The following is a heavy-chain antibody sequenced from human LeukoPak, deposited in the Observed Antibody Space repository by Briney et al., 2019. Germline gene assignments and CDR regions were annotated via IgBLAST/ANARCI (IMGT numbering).Heavy chain of an antibody. CDR3: ARQNDFRLDY. CDR1: GSTFSSYW. V-gene: IGHV5-51*01. Sequence: GASLKISCKGSGSTFSSYWIGWVRQLPGKGLEWMGIIYPGDSDTRYSPSLQGQVTISVGTSIGTAYLQWSSLKASDTAIYYCARQNDFRLDYWGQGTLVTVSS. CDR2: IYPGDSDT. D-gene: IGHD3-3*01. J-gene: IGHJ4*02.